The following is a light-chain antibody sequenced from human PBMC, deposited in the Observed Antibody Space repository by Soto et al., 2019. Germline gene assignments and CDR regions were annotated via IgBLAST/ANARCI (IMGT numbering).Light chain of an antibody. CDR2: GGS. CDR1: QSVSNN. CDR3: QQYNYWP. V-gene: IGKV3-15*01. J-gene: IGKJ3*01. Sequence: EMVMMQSSATLSVSPRERATLSCRASQSVSNNLAWYQQKPGQAPRLLIYGGSTRAAGIPARFSGSGSGTEFTLTISSLQSEDIAVYYCQQYNYWPVGPGTKVDTK.